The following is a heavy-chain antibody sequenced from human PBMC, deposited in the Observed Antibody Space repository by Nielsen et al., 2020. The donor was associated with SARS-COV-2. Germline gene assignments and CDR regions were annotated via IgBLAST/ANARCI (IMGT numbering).Heavy chain of an antibody. J-gene: IGHJ3*01. Sequence: SVKVSCKASGHTFANYGLTWVRQAPGQGLEWMGWLSTQNGNTNFAQKFQGRVTVTTDTSTNTVYMELRSLRSDDTAVYYCARHTVYSSTWFAFDLWGQGTMVTVSS. V-gene: IGHV1-18*04. CDR1: GHTFANYG. D-gene: IGHD6-13*01. CDR3: ARHTVYSSTWFAFDL. CDR2: LSTQNGNT.